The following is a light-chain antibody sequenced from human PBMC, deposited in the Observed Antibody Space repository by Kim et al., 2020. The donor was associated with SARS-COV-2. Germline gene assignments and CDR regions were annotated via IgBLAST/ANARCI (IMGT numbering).Light chain of an antibody. CDR1: QGISNY. CDR2: AAS. V-gene: IGKV1-27*01. CDR3: QKYNCAPRT. J-gene: IGKJ1*01. Sequence: ASVGDRVTITGRASQGISNYLAWYQQKPGKVPKLLIYAASTLQSGVPSRFSGSGSGTDFTLTISSLQPEDVATYYCQKYNCAPRTFGQGTKVDIK.